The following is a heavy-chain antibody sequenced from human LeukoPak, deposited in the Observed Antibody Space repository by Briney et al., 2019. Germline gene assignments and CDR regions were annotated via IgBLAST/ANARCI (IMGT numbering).Heavy chain of an antibody. V-gene: IGHV1-69*06. Sequence: SVKVSCKASGGTCSSYAMSWVRQAPGQGLEWMGGIIPIFGTATYAQTSHDRVTITADKSTSTAYKEQSSLRSEDTAVYYCARGRDYGDYVGPAWGQGTLVTVSS. J-gene: IGHJ5*02. CDR1: GGTCSSYA. CDR2: IIPIFGTA. D-gene: IGHD4-17*01. CDR3: ARGRDYGDYVGPA.